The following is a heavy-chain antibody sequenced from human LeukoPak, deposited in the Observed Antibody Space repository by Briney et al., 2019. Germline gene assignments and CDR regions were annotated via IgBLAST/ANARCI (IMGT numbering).Heavy chain of an antibody. CDR1: GFTFSSYG. CDR2: IRYDGSNK. CDR3: AKDGYSSSSWHLKDAFDI. J-gene: IGHJ3*02. Sequence: SGGSLRLSCAASGFTFSSYGMHWVRQAPGKGLEWVAFIRYDGSNKYYADSVKGRFTISRDNSKNTLYLQMNSLRAEDTAVYYCAKDGYSSSSWHLKDAFDIWGQGTMVTVSS. V-gene: IGHV3-30*02. D-gene: IGHD6-13*01.